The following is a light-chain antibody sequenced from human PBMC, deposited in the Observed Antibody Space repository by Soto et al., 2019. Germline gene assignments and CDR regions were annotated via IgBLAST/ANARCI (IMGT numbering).Light chain of an antibody. V-gene: IGKV3-11*01. CDR3: QQYGSSGT. CDR1: QSISTY. Sequence: DIVLTQSPATLSLSPGEGATLSCRASQSISTYLAWYQQRPGQSPRLLIYDASKRATGIPARFSGSGSATDFTLTISSVEPEDFAVYYCQQYGSSGTFGQGTKVDIK. J-gene: IGKJ1*01. CDR2: DAS.